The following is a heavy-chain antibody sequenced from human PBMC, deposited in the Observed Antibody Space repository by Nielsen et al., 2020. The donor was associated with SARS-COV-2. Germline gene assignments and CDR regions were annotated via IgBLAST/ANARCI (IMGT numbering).Heavy chain of an antibody. CDR3: ARVPDPPYSSGWRGIDY. CDR1: GFTFSSYW. V-gene: IGHV3-7*01. J-gene: IGHJ4*02. CDR2: IKQDGSEK. Sequence: GESLKISCAASGFTFSSYWMSWVRQAPGKGLEWVANIKQDGSEKYYVDSVKGRFTISRDNAKNSLYLQMNSLRAEDTAVYYCARVPDPPYSSGWRGIDYWGQGTLVTVSS. D-gene: IGHD6-19*01.